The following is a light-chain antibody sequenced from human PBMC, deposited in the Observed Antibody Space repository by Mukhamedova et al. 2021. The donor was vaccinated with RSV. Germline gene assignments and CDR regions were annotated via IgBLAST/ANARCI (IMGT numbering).Light chain of an antibody. V-gene: IGKV1-8*01. CDR2: SAS. CDR3: QQYNNWPS. J-gene: IGKJ4*01. Sequence: GKAPKLLIHSASTLESGVPSRFRGSESGTDFTLTISSLQSEEFALYYCQQYNNWPSFGGGTKVEIK.